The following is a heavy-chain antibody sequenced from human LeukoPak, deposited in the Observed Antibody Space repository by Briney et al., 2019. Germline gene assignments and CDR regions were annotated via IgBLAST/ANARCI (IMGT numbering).Heavy chain of an antibody. CDR2: INHSGST. CDR3: ARGRGAYYDFWSGYQLTPGAVDY. D-gene: IGHD3-3*01. CDR1: GGSFSGYY. J-gene: IGHJ4*02. V-gene: IGHV4-34*01. Sequence: SETLSLTCTVYGGSFSGYYWSWIRQPPGKGLEWIGEINHSGSTNYNPSLKSRVTISVDTSKNQFSLKLSSATAADTAVYYCARGRGAYYDFWSGYQLTPGAVDYWGQGTLVTVSS.